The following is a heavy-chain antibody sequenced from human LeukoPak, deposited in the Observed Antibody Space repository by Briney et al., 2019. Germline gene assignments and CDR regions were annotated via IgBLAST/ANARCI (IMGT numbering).Heavy chain of an antibody. CDR2: IYTSGST. J-gene: IGHJ3*02. V-gene: IGHV4-4*07. Sequence: PSETLSLTCTVSGGSISSYYWSWIRQPAGSGLEWIGRIYTSGSTKSNPSLKSRVTISVDKSKNQFALKLSSVTAADTAVYYCARDYSDAFDIWGQGTMVTVSS. D-gene: IGHD2-15*01. CDR1: GGSISSYY. CDR3: ARDYSDAFDI.